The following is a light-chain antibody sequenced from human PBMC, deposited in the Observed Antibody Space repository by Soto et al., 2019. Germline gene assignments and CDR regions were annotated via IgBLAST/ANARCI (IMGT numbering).Light chain of an antibody. Sequence: DIQMTQSPPSLSASVGDRVTFSCRANQTISTFLNWYQQKPGKAPKLLIYSASTARSGVPSRFSGSGSGTDFTLTISSLQPEDFSTYYCQQCDLFPPTFGGGTRLEV. V-gene: IGKV1-39*01. CDR1: QTISTF. J-gene: IGKJ4*01. CDR2: SAS. CDR3: QQCDLFPPT.